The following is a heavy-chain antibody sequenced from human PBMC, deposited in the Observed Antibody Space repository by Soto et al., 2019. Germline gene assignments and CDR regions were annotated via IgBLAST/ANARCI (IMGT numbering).Heavy chain of an antibody. CDR3: ARRPRAVAGEDYHYTMDV. Sequence: PGESLKISCKGSGYSFTNYWIGWVRQMPGKGLEWMGIIYPGDSDTRYNPSFQGQVSISVDKSISTAYLQWNSLKASDTAIYYCARRPRAVAGEDYHYTMDVWGQGTTVTVPS. D-gene: IGHD6-19*01. CDR2: IYPGDSDT. J-gene: IGHJ6*02. V-gene: IGHV5-51*01. CDR1: GYSFTNYW.